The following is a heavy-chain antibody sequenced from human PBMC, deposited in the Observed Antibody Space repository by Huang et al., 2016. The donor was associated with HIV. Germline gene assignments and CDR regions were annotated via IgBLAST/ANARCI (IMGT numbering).Heavy chain of an antibody. D-gene: IGHD2-15*01. CDR3: ARRHCSGGSCDSPSHRYHYMDV. J-gene: IGHJ6*03. Sequence: QVQLQQWGGGLLKPSETLSLTCAVYSGSFSDYYWSWIRQPPGQGLEWIGEINHIGSTNYNPSLKIRCTISLDMSKNQFSLRLRSVTATDTAIYYCARRHCSGGSCDSPSHRYHYMDVWGKGTTVTVSS. V-gene: IGHV4-34*01. CDR1: SGSFSDYY. CDR2: INHIGST.